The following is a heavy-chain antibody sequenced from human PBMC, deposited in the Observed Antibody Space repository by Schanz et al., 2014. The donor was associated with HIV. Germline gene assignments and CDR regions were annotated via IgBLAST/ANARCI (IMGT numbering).Heavy chain of an antibody. CDR1: GLTLSSYG. CDR3: AKTSITLGMDV. CDR2: ISGGSGST. J-gene: IGHJ6*02. D-gene: IGHD1-20*01. Sequence: VQVLESGGDLVQPGGSLRLSCAASGLTLSSYGMSWVRQAPGKGLEWVSSISGGSGSTFYADSVKGRFTISRVNSKNTLYLQMNSLRAEDTAIYYCAKTSITLGMDVWGQGTTVTVSS. V-gene: IGHV3-23*01.